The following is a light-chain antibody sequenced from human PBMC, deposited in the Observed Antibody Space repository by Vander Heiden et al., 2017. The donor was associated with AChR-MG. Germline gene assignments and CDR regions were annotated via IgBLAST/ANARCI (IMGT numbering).Light chain of an antibody. J-gene: IGKJ4*01. Sequence: DIQMTQSPSSLSESVGDRVTITCRASHTISSYLNWYQHKSGKAPRLLIYAASSLQSGVPSRFSGSESGTDFTLTISSLQPEDFATYYCQQSYSTPITFGGGTKVEIK. V-gene: IGKV1-39*01. CDR1: HTISSY. CDR3: QQSYSTPIT. CDR2: AAS.